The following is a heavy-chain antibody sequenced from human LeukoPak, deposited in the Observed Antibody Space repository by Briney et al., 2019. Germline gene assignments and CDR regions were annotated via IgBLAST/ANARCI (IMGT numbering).Heavy chain of an antibody. CDR1: GYTFTGYY. V-gene: IGHV1-2*06. J-gene: IGHJ4*02. CDR3: AREAVTGTYGY. Sequence: ASVKVSCKASGYTFTGYYMYWVRQAPGQGLEWMGRINPNSGGTSYAQIFQGRVTMTRDTSISTAYMELSRLRSDDTAVYYCAREAVTGTYGYWGQGTLVTVSS. D-gene: IGHD1-20*01. CDR2: INPNSGGT.